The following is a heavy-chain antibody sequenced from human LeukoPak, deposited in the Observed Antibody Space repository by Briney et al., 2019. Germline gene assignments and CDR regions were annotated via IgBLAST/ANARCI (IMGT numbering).Heavy chain of an antibody. J-gene: IGHJ4*02. D-gene: IGHD2-15*01. V-gene: IGHV3-30*02. CDR3: AKEYCSGGSCYAFDY. CDR2: IRYDGSNK. Sequence: GGSLRLSCAASGYTFSSYGMHWVRQAPGKGLEWVAFIRYDGSNKYYADSVKGRFTISRDNSKNTLYLQMNSLRAEDTAVYYCAKEYCSGGSCYAFDYWGQGTLVTVSS. CDR1: GYTFSSYG.